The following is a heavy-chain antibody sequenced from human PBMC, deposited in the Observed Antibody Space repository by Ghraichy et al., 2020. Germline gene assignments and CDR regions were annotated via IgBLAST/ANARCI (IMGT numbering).Heavy chain of an antibody. Sequence: SETLSLTCTVSGGSINKYYWNWIRQSPGKGLQWLGYVYYSGVTNYNPSLKSGVTISVDTSKNQFSLGLSSVTAADTAVYYCARGNCGGGSCYLDFWGQGTLVTVS. D-gene: IGHD2-21*01. V-gene: IGHV4-59*01. J-gene: IGHJ4*02. CDR1: GGSINKYY. CDR2: VYYSGVT. CDR3: ARGNCGGGSCYLDF.